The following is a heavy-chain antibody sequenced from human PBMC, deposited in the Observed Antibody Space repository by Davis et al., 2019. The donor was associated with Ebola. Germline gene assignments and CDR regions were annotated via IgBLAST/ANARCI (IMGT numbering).Heavy chain of an antibody. V-gene: IGHV3-30*02. CDR3: AKDSVGKPLET. CDR2: IRFDGSDK. CDR1: GFTFSNYG. J-gene: IGHJ4*02. D-gene: IGHD1-26*01. Sequence: GGSLRLSCEASGFTFSNYGMHWVRQALGKGLEWVTFIRFDGSDKYYADSVKGRFTISRDNPGNTLYLQMNSLRPEDTAVYYCAKDSVGKPLETWGQGTLVTVSS.